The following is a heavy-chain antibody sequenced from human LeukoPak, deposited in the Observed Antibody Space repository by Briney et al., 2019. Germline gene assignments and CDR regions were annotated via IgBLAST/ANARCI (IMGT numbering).Heavy chain of an antibody. J-gene: IGHJ4*02. Sequence: GGSLRLSCAASGFTFSSIAMTWVRKAPGKGLEWVSSIRSNGDTTYNADSVKGRFTIPRDNSKNTLYLQMNSLRVEDTAIYYCAKGQELDDGVFDSWGQGTLVTVCS. CDR1: GFTFSSIA. CDR2: IRSNGDTT. CDR3: AKGQELDDGVFDS. D-gene: IGHD1-1*01. V-gene: IGHV3-23*01.